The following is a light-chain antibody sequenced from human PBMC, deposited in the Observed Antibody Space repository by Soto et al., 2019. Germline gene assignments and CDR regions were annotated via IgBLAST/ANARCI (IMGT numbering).Light chain of an antibody. CDR2: GAS. Sequence: EIVLTQSPGTLSLSPGERATLSCRASQGVSSSYLAWYQLKPGLAPRLLIYGASYRATGIPDRFSGSGSGTDFFLTISRLEPEDFAVYYCQQYGSSPETFGQGTKVEIK. J-gene: IGKJ1*01. CDR1: QGVSSSY. V-gene: IGKV3-20*01. CDR3: QQYGSSPET.